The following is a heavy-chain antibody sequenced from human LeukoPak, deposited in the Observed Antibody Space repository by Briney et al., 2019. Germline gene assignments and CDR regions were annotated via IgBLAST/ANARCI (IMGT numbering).Heavy chain of an antibody. Sequence: PSETLSLTCTVSGGSISGYYWNWIRQPAGKGLEWIGRIYSTGDTNYNPSLKSRVTMSVDTSKNQFSLELTSVTAADTAVYYCAREWTVDGYPYYVDYWGQGPLVTVSS. J-gene: IGHJ4*02. CDR3: AREWTVDGYPYYVDY. CDR2: IYSTGDT. D-gene: IGHD5-18*01. V-gene: IGHV4-4*07. CDR1: GGSISGYY.